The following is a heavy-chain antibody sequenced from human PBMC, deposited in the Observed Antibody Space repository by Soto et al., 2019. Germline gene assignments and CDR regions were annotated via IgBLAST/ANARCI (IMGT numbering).Heavy chain of an antibody. Sequence: GASVKVSCKASGYTFTGYYMHWVRQAPGQGLEWMGWINPNSGGTNYAQKFQGWVTMTRDTSISTAYMELSRLRSDDTAVYYCARDLKEAAGVGDVWGQGTTVTVSS. CDR2: INPNSGGT. CDR3: ARDLKEAAGVGDV. CDR1: GYTFTGYY. D-gene: IGHD6-13*01. V-gene: IGHV1-2*04. J-gene: IGHJ6*02.